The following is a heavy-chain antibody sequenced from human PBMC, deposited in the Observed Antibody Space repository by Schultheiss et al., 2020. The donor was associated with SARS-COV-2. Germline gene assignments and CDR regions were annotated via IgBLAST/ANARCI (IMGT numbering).Heavy chain of an antibody. V-gene: IGHV3-23*01. CDR2: ISGSGGST. D-gene: IGHD2-2*01. J-gene: IGHJ4*02. CDR3: ARGGSGDLGYCSSTSCRKGSFFDY. Sequence: GGSLRLSCAASGFTFSSYAMSWVRQAPGKGLEWVSAISGSGGSTYYADSVKGRFTISRDNSKNTLYLQMNSLRAEDTAVYYCARGGSGDLGYCSSTSCRKGSFFDYWGQGTLVTVSS. CDR1: GFTFSSYA.